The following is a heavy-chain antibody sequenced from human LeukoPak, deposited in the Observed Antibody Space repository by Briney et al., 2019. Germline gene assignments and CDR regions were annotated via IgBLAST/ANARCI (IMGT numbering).Heavy chain of an antibody. V-gene: IGHV4-59*01. CDR2: IYYSGST. D-gene: IGHD2-21*02. CDR3: ARKYCGGDCYSDAFDI. J-gene: IGHJ3*02. CDR1: GGSISSYY. Sequence: SETLSLTCTVSGGSISSYYWSWIRQPPGKGLEWIAYIYYSGSTDYNPSLKSRVTISVDTSKNQFSLKLSSLTAADTAVYYCARKYCGGDCYSDAFDIWVQGTMVTVSS.